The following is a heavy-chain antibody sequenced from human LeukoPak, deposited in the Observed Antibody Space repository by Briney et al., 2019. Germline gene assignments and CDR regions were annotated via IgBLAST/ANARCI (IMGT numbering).Heavy chain of an antibody. Sequence: PTGGSLRLSCSASGFTFNTFWMHWVRQAPGKGLEWVSYISSSSSTIYYADSVKGRFTISRDNAKNSLYLQMNSLRAEDTAVYYCARESGVTMIVGSPNWLGYYYYGMDVWGQGTTVTV. CDR3: ARESGVTMIVGSPNWLGYYYYGMDV. CDR2: ISSSSSTI. CDR1: GFTFNTFW. D-gene: IGHD3-22*01. J-gene: IGHJ6*02. V-gene: IGHV3-48*04.